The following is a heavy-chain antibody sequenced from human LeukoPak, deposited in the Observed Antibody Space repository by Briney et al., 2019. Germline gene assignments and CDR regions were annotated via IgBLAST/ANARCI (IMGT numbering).Heavy chain of an antibody. V-gene: IGHV1-18*01. CDR2: ISAYNGNT. D-gene: IGHD3-22*01. Sequence: ASVKVSCKASGYTFTSYGISWVRQAPGQGLEWMGWISAYNGNTNYAQKLQGRVTMTTDTSTSTAYMELRILRSDDTAVYYCARCSGYYDSSGYYCNLDYWGQGTLVTVSS. CDR1: GYTFTSYG. J-gene: IGHJ4*02. CDR3: ARCSGYYDSSGYYCNLDY.